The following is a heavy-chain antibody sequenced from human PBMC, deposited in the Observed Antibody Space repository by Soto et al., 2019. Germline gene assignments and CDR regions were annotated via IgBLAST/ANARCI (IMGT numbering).Heavy chain of an antibody. CDR3: ARDWVGDLAY. D-gene: IGHD4-17*01. CDR1: GYTFTSYG. CDR2: ISGYNGDT. V-gene: IGHV1-18*01. J-gene: IGHJ4*02. Sequence: QVQLVQSGGEVKQPGASLKVSCKTSGYTFTSYGIIWVRQAPGQGLDRMGWISGYNGDTKYVQKFEGRVTLTTDTSTNTAYMEVRSLRSDDTAVDFCARDWVGDLAYWGQGTLVTVSS.